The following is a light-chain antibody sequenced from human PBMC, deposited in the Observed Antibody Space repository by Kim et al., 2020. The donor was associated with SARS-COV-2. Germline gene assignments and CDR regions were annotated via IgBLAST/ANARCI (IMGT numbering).Light chain of an antibody. CDR1: SSDVGGYNY. CDR2: DVS. J-gene: IGLJ3*02. V-gene: IGLV2-14*01. Sequence: QSVLTQPASVSGSPGQSITISCTGTSSDVGGYNYVSWYQQHPGKAPKRMFYDVSKRPSGVSNRFSGSKSGNTASLTISGLQAEDEADYYCSSYTSSSTLVFGGGAQLTVL. CDR3: SSYTSSSTLV.